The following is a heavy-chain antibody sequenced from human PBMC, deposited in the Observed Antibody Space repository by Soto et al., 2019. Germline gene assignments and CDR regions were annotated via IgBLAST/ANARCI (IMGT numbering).Heavy chain of an antibody. Sequence: EVKLVESGGGLVQPGGSLRISCAASGFTASSNYINWVRQAPGKGLEWVSIIHTDATTYYADSVKGRFTISRDNSKNTVYLQMNSLRAEDTAIYYCARFYGDFPPVDYGMDVWGQGTTVTVSS. V-gene: IGHV3-66*01. J-gene: IGHJ6*02. CDR3: ARFYGDFPPVDYGMDV. D-gene: IGHD4-17*01. CDR1: GFTASSNY. CDR2: IHTDATT.